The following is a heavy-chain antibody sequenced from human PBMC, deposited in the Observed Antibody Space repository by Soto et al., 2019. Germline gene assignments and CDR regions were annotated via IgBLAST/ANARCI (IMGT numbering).Heavy chain of an antibody. V-gene: IGHV1-18*04. D-gene: IGHD1-26*01. CDR2: ISGYNGHT. CDR1: GYTFTNYA. CDR3: AGNPQSEYSGSYYFDY. J-gene: IGHJ4*02. Sequence: ASVKVSCKASGYTFTNYAISWVRQAPGQGLEWMGWISGYNGHTNYAQKVQGRITMTTDIPTSTAYMELRSLRSDDTAVYYCAGNPQSEYSGSYYFDYWGQGTLVTVSS.